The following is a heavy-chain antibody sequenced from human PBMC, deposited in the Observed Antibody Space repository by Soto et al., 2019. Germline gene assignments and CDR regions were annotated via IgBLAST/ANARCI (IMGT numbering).Heavy chain of an antibody. V-gene: IGHV1-69*01. J-gene: IGHJ6*02. CDR2: IIPIFHTT. D-gene: IGHD6-13*01. CDR1: GGTLNSHS. Sequence: QVQLVQSGAEVKKPGSSVKVSCKASGGTLNSHSISWVRQAPRQGLEWMGGIIPIFHTTNYAQKFQGRVTITADESTSTVYMELSSLRSEDTALYYCARGNKQRVVQERDNYYYYGMDLWGQGTTVTVSS. CDR3: ARGNKQRVVQERDNYYYYGMDL.